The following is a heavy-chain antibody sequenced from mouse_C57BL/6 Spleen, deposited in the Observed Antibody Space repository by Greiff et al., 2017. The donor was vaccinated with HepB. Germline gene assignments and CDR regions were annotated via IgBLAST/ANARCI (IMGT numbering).Heavy chain of an antibody. Sequence: EVQRVESGEGLVKPGGSLKLSCAASGFTFSSYAMSWVRQTPEKRLEWVAYISSGGDYIYYADTVKGRFTISRDNARNTLYLQMSSLKSEDTAMYYCTRDLVTKGFDYWGQGTTLTVSS. D-gene: IGHD2-2*01. J-gene: IGHJ2*01. CDR1: GFTFSSYA. V-gene: IGHV5-9-1*02. CDR3: TRDLVTKGFDY. CDR2: ISSGGDYI.